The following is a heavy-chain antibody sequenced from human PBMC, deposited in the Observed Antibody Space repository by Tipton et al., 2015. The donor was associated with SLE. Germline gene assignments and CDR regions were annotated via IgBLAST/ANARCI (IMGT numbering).Heavy chain of an antibody. J-gene: IGHJ4*02. CDR2: TYYSGGT. CDR3: AREGLVDATSTVFDF. D-gene: IGHD2-15*01. CDR1: GGSITSYY. Sequence: TLSLTCSVSGGSITSYYWSWIRQPPGKGLEWIGYTYYSGGTDYSPSLKSRVTISADTSKNQFSLKLSSVTAADTALYYCAREGLVDATSTVFDFWGQGTLVTVSS. V-gene: IGHV4-59*12.